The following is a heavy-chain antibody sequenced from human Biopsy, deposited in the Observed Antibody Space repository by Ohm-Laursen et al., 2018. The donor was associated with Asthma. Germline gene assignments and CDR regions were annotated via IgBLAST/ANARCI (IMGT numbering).Heavy chain of an antibody. CDR1: GGSITSGGYY. D-gene: IGHD3-22*01. J-gene: IGHJ4*02. CDR2: IYYSGST. Sequence: TLSLTCSVYGGSITSGGYYWTWIRQHPGKGLEWIGFIYYSGSTYYNPSLKSRVSISIDTSKNQFSLKLSSVTAADTAVYYCARAQDYYDSRGYYRSFDYWGQGTLVTASS. CDR3: ARAQDYYDSRGYYRSFDY. V-gene: IGHV4-31*03.